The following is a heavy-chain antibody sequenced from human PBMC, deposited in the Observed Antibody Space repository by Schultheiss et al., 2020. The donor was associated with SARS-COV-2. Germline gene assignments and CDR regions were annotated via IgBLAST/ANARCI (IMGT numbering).Heavy chain of an antibody. V-gene: IGHV4-61*05. D-gene: IGHD6-6*01. Sequence: SETLSLTCTVSGGSISSSSYYWSWIRQPPGKGLEWIGYIYYSGSTYYNPSLKSRVTISVDTSKNQFSLKLSSVTAADTAVFYCARGRRIQLVRTSLSDWFDPWGLGTLVTVSS. J-gene: IGHJ5*02. CDR1: GGSISSSSYY. CDR2: IYYSGST. CDR3: ARGRRIQLVRTSLSDWFDP.